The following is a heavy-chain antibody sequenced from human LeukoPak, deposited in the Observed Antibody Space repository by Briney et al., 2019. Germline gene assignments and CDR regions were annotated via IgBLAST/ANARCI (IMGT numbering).Heavy chain of an antibody. CDR1: GFIFSRYW. CDR3: ARDRGRGFDL. J-gene: IGHJ5*02. CDR2: IKDDGKDK. V-gene: IGHV3-7*01. Sequence: GGSLRLSCAASGFIFSRYWMTWVRQAPGKGLEWVANIKDDGKDKHYVDSVKGRFTISKDDARNALYLQMNSLRADDTAIYFCARDRGRGFDLWGQGTLVTVSA.